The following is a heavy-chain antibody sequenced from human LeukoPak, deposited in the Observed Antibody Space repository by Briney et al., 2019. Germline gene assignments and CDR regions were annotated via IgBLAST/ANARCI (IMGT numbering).Heavy chain of an antibody. J-gene: IGHJ4*02. D-gene: IGHD1-20*01. CDR1: GYTFTCYY. CDR3: ARDPYNWNGLAYFDY. CDR2: INPNSGGT. V-gene: IGHV1-2*02. Sequence: ASVKVSCKASGYTFTCYYMHWVRQAPGQGLEWMGWINPNSGGTNYAQKFQGRVTMTRDTSISTAYMELSRLRSDDTAVYYCARDPYNWNGLAYFDYWGQGTLVTVSS.